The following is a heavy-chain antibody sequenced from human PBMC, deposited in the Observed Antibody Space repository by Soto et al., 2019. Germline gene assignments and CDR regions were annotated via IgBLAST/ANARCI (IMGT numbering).Heavy chain of an antibody. CDR3: VRGSFCTTTTCYNLAWFAP. J-gene: IGHJ5*02. D-gene: IGHD2-2*02. V-gene: IGHV3-33*01. CDR1: GFTFSDFV. Sequence: LRLSCVTSGFTFSDFVMQWVLQAPGKGVEWVAVIWYDGGDKYYADSVKGRFTISRDNSMKTVFLQMNSLRAEDTAVYYCVRGSFCTTTTCYNLAWFAPWGQGTLVTVSS. CDR2: IWYDGGDK.